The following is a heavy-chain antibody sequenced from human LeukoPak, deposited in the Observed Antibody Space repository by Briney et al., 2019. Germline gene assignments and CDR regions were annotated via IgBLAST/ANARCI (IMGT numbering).Heavy chain of an antibody. J-gene: IGHJ4*02. V-gene: IGHV3-7*01. CDR2: IKQDGSEK. CDR1: GFTFSSYW. D-gene: IGHD1-26*01. Sequence: PGGSLRLSCAASGFTFSSYWMSWVRQAPGKGLEWVANIKQDGSEKYYVDSVKGRFTISRDNAKNSLYLQMNSLRAEDTAVYYCARGILLRRGGDYFDYWGQGTLVTVSS. CDR3: ARGILLRRGGDYFDY.